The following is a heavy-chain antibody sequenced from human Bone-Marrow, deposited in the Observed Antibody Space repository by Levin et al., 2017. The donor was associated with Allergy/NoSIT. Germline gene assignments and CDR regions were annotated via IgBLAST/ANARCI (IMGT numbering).Heavy chain of an antibody. Sequence: GGSLRLSCAASGFTFSSYAMHWVRQAPGKGLEWVAVISYDGSNKYYADSVKGRFTISRDNSKNTLYLQMNSLRAEDTAVYYCATENREERVVDYWGQGTLVTVSS. CDR3: ATENREERVVDY. V-gene: IGHV3-30*04. D-gene: IGHD2-21*01. J-gene: IGHJ4*02. CDR1: GFTFSSYA. CDR2: ISYDGSNK.